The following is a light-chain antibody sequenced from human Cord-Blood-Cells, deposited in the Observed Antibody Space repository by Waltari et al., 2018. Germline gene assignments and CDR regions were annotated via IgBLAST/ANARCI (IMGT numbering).Light chain of an antibody. CDR3: KQYYSTPCT. CDR1: QSVLYSSNNKNY. Sequence: DIVMTQSPDSLAVSLGERATINCKSSQSVLYSSNNKNYLAWYQQEPGQTPKLRMYWASPGESGTPNRASGSRSGTDFTLTTRSLQAEDFAVYDVKQYYSTPCTFGQGTKLEIK. J-gene: IGKJ2*02. CDR2: WAS. V-gene: IGKV4-1*01.